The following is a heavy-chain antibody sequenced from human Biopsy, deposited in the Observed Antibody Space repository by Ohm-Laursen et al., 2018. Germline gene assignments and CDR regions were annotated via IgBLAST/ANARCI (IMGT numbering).Heavy chain of an antibody. CDR1: GGSISNNNYY. Sequence: SETLSLTCTVSGGSISNNNYYWGWIRQPPGKGLEWIGSIFYRGSTHYKPSLKSRVNISVDTSKNQFSLKLNSVTAADTAVYFCARDGKRWDYSTYFSWHFDLWGRGTLVTVSS. V-gene: IGHV4-39*02. CDR2: IFYRGST. J-gene: IGHJ2*01. CDR3: ARDGKRWDYSTYFSWHFDL. D-gene: IGHD4-11*01.